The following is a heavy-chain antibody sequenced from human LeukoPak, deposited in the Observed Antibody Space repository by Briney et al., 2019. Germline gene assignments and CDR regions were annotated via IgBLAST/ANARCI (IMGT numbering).Heavy chain of an antibody. CDR3: ATNRGGADY. D-gene: IGHD1-14*01. CDR1: GFTFSSYA. CDR2: MSGSGDIT. Sequence: GGSLRLSCAASGFTFSSYAMSWVRQAPGKGLEWVSGMSGSGDITSYADSVKGRFTIYRDNSKNTLYLQMNSLRADDTAVYFCATNRGGADYWGQGTLVTVSS. V-gene: IGHV3-23*01. J-gene: IGHJ4*02.